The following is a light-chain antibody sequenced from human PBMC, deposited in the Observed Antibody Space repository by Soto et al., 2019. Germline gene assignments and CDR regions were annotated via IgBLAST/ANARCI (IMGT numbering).Light chain of an antibody. J-gene: IGKJ5*01. V-gene: IGKV2-28*01. Sequence: DIVMTQSPLSLPVTPGEPASISCRSSQSVLHTNGYNYLDWYLQKPGQSPQLLIYLGSNRASGVPDRFSGSGSGTDFTLKISRVEAEDVGFYYCMQALQTPPTFGQGTRLEIK. CDR1: QSVLHTNGYNY. CDR2: LGS. CDR3: MQALQTPPT.